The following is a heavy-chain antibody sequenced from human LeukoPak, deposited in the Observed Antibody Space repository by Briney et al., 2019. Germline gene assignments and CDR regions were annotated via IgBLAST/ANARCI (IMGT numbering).Heavy chain of an antibody. CDR3: AKDGTAYCSSTSCYVGDF. CDR2: IYSGGSI. J-gene: IGHJ4*02. Sequence: GGSLRLSCAASGFTVSSNYMSWVRQAPGKGLEWVSVIYSGGSIYYADSVKGRFTISRDNSKNTLYLQMNSLRAEDTAVYYCAKDGTAYCSSTSCYVGDFWGQGTLVTVSS. CDR1: GFTVSSNY. V-gene: IGHV3-53*05. D-gene: IGHD2-2*01.